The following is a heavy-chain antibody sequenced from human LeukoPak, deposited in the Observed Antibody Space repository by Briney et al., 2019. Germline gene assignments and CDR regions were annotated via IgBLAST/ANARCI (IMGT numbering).Heavy chain of an antibody. CDR3: ARDPTAMITPRFDY. J-gene: IGHJ4*02. D-gene: IGHD5-18*01. Sequence: GSLRLSCAASGFNLSSHWMDLVRQAPGEGLEGVANIKQDGSEKYYVDSVKGRFTISRDNAKNSLYLQMNSLRAEDTAVYYCARDPTAMITPRFDYWGQGTLVTVSS. CDR2: IKQDGSEK. V-gene: IGHV3-7*01. CDR1: GFNLSSHW.